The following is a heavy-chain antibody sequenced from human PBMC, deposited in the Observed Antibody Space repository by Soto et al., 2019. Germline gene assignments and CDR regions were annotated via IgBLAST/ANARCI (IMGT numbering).Heavy chain of an antibody. CDR3: ATQRSEWELSFDY. CDR2: ISANNGNT. V-gene: IGHV1-18*01. CDR1: GYTFTSYG. Sequence: ASVKVSCKASGYTFTSYGISWVRQAPGQGLEWMGWISANNGNTNYAQKLQGRVTMTTDTSISTAYMELSRLTSDDTAVYYCATQRSEWELSFDYWGQGTLVTVSS. J-gene: IGHJ4*02. D-gene: IGHD1-26*01.